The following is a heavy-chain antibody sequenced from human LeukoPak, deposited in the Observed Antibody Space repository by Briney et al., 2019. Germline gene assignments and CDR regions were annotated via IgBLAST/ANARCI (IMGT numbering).Heavy chain of an antibody. D-gene: IGHD2-21*02. CDR1: GYTFTSYG. V-gene: IGHV1-18*01. J-gene: IGHJ4*02. CDR3: ARGLRAYCGGDCYPFDY. Sequence: ASVKVSCKASGYTFTSYGISWVRQAPGQGLEWMGWISAYNGNTNYAQKLQGRVTMTTDTSTSTAYMELRSLRSDDTAVYCCARGLRAYCGGDCYPFDYWGQGTLVTVSS. CDR2: ISAYNGNT.